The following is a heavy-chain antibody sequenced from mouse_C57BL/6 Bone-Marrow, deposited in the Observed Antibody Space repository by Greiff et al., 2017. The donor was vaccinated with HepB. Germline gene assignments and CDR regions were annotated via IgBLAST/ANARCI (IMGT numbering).Heavy chain of an antibody. CDR1: GFTFSSYA. V-gene: IGHV5-4*01. CDR2: ISDGGSYT. Sequence: DVLLVESGGGLVKPGGSLKLSCAASGFTFSSYAMSWVRQTPEKRLEWVATISDGGSYTYYPDNVKGRFTISRDNAKNNLYLQMSHLKSEDTAMYYCANILYAMDYWGQGTSVTVSS. CDR3: ANILYAMDY. J-gene: IGHJ4*01.